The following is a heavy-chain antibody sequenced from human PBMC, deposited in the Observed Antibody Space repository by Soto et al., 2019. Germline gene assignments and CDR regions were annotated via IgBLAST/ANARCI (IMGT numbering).Heavy chain of an antibody. D-gene: IGHD3-3*01. V-gene: IGHV4-34*01. Sequence: TSETLSLTCAVYGGSFSDYYWSWIRQPPGKGLEWIGEINHSGSTNYNPSLKSRVTISVDTSKNQFSLKLSSVTAADTAVYYCARGGWRQIDYWGQGTLVTVSS. CDR3: ARGGWRQIDY. J-gene: IGHJ4*02. CDR2: INHSGST. CDR1: GGSFSDYY.